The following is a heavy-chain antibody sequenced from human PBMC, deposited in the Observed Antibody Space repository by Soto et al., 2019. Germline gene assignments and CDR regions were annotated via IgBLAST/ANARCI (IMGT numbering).Heavy chain of an antibody. CDR3: ARGYGDGSNYFDY. CDR1: GFSFSDYF. Sequence: QVQLVESGGGLVKPGGSLRLSCAAAGFSFSDYFLTWIRQAPGKGLEWVSYIRSSSSYTNYADSVKGRFTISRDNAKNSLYLQMNSLRAEDTAVYYCARGYGDGSNYFDYWGQGTLVTVSS. J-gene: IGHJ4*02. CDR2: IRSSSSYT. V-gene: IGHV3-11*06. D-gene: IGHD4-17*01.